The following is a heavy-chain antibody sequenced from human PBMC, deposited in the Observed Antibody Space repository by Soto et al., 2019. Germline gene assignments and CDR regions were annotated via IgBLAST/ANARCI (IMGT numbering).Heavy chain of an antibody. J-gene: IGHJ6*02. Sequence: RESLTLPSMGSGYSFTSYSIGSVGKVPGQGMEWMEFIYPADSDSRYSPSFQGQVTISADKAISTAYLQWSSLKASDTAMYYCARHAYDFWSGHPNPRYYYGMDVWGQGPTVTVAS. D-gene: IGHD3-3*01. CDR1: GYSFTSYS. V-gene: IGHV5-51*01. CDR3: ARHAYDFWSGHPNPRYYYGMDV. CDR2: IYPADSDS.